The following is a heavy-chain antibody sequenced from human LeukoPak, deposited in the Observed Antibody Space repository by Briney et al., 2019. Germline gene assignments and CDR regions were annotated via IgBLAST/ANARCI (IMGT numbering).Heavy chain of an antibody. CDR2: ISGSGGST. CDR1: GFTFSNYA. Sequence: GGSLRLSCAASGFTFSNYAMTWVRQAPGMGLEWVSAISGSGGSTYYADSVKGRFTISSDNSKNTLYLQMNRLRAEDTAVYYCATRGDILTGYPYYFDNWGQGTLVTVSS. J-gene: IGHJ4*02. D-gene: IGHD3-9*01. V-gene: IGHV3-23*01. CDR3: ATRGDILTGYPYYFDN.